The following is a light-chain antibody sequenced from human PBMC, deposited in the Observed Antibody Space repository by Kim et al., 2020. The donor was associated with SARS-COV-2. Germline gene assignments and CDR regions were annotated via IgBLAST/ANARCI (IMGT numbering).Light chain of an antibody. Sequence: SASVGDRVTMTCRASQSITRLFAWYQQKPGKAPKLLIYDASSLKRGVPSRVSGSGSGTEFTLTISSLQPDDFATYYRHQYNSYSHTLGQGTKLDI. CDR1: QSITRL. J-gene: IGKJ2*01. CDR2: DAS. V-gene: IGKV1-5*01. CDR3: HQYNSYSHT.